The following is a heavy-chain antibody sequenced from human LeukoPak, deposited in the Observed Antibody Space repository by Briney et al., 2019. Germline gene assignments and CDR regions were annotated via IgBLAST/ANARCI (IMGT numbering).Heavy chain of an antibody. CDR1: GYTFTGYH. J-gene: IGHJ4*02. D-gene: IGHD2-2*01. Sequence: GASVKVSCRASGYTFTGYHIHWVRQAPGQGLEWMGRINPNSGDTNYAHNFQGRVTMTRDTSINTAYMELSRLRSDDTAVYYCARDYCSSTSCLFDYWGQGTLVTVSS. V-gene: IGHV1-2*06. CDR2: INPNSGDT. CDR3: ARDYCSSTSCLFDY.